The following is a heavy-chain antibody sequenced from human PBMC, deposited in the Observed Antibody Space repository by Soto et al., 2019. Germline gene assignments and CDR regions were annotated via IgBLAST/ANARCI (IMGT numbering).Heavy chain of an antibody. CDR3: ARAFYYYTNHDAFDI. J-gene: IGHJ3*02. D-gene: IGHD2-8*01. V-gene: IGHV1-3*01. Sequence: GASVKVSCKASGYSFSSYAMHWVRQAPGQSLEWMGWINAGNANTRYSQMFQGRLTITRDTSASTAYMELSSLKSEDTAVYYCARAFYYYTNHDAFDIWGRGTMVTVSS. CDR1: GYSFSSYA. CDR2: INAGNANT.